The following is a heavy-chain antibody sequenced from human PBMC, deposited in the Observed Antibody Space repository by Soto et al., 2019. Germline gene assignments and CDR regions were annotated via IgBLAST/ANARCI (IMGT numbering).Heavy chain of an antibody. V-gene: IGHV3-30*18. Sequence: QVQLVESGGGVVQPGRSLRLSCAASGFTFSSYGMHWVRQAPGKGLEWVAVISYDGSNKYYADSVKGRFTISRDNSKNAQHVQMKSRRAGDAVVDYCENDSRIVGVTAPYDYWGQGTLGSDSS. J-gene: IGHJ4*02. CDR3: ENDSRIVGVTAPYDY. CDR1: GFTFSSYG. D-gene: IGHD2-21*02. CDR2: ISYDGSNK.